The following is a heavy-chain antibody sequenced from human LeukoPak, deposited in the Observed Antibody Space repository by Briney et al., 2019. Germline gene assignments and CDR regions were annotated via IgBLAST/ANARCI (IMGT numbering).Heavy chain of an antibody. J-gene: IGHJ4*02. Sequence: ASMKVSCKASGYTFTSYYMHWVRQAPGQGLEWMGIINPSGGSTSYAQKFQGRVTMTRDTSTSTVYMELSSLRSEDTAVYYCARRSSGWYGDYWGQGTLVTVSS. CDR2: INPSGGST. CDR3: ARRSSGWYGDY. V-gene: IGHV1-46*01. D-gene: IGHD6-19*01. CDR1: GYTFTSYY.